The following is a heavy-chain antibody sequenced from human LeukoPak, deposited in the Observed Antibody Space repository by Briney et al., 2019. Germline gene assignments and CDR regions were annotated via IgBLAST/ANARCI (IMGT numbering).Heavy chain of an antibody. CDR3: ARDPTVANYYYYYMDV. CDR1: GFTFSSYW. J-gene: IGHJ6*03. D-gene: IGHD4-23*01. V-gene: IGHV3-7*01. Sequence: GGSLRLSCAASGFTFSSYWMSWVRQAPGKGLEWVANIKQDGSEKYYVDSVKGRFTISRDNSKNTVYLQMNSLRAEDTAVYYCARDPTVANYYYYYMDVWGKGTTVTVSS. CDR2: IKQDGSEK.